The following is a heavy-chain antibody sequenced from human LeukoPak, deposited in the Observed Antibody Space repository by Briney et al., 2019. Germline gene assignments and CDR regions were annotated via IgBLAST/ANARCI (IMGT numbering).Heavy chain of an antibody. J-gene: IGHJ3*02. V-gene: IGHV3-48*03. CDR1: GFTFSSYE. Sequence: PGGSLRLSCAASGFTFSSYEMNWVRQAPGKGLEWVSYISSSGSTIYYADPVKGRFTISRDNAKNSLYLQMNSLRAEDTAVYYCARVPTGTTAFDIWGQGTMVTVSS. CDR3: ARVPTGTTAFDI. D-gene: IGHD1-1*01. CDR2: ISSSGSTI.